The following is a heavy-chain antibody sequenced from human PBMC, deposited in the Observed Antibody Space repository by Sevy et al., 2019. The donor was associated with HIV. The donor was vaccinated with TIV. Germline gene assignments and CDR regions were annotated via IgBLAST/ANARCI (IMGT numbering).Heavy chain of an antibody. Sequence: ASVKVSCKVSGYTLNQLSMHWVRQAPGKGLEGMGSFDPEDGERFYAQKFQGRVTMTEDTSTDTAYMELSSLRSEDTAVYYCATTKAYYESSGCPFDYWGQGTLVTVSS. CDR2: FDPEDGER. J-gene: IGHJ4*02. V-gene: IGHV1-24*01. CDR1: GYTLNQLS. CDR3: ATTKAYYESSGCPFDY. D-gene: IGHD3-22*01.